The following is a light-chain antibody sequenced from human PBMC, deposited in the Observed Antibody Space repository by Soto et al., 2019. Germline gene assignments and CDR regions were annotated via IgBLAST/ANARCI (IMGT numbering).Light chain of an antibody. CDR1: QCVSSSY. CDR3: QQYARSRT. J-gene: IGKJ1*01. CDR2: GAS. Sequence: EIVLTQSAGTLSLSPGERATLSCRASQCVSSSYLAWYQQKPGQAPRLLIYGASSRATGIPDRFSGSGSGTDFTLTISRLEPEDFAVYYCQQYARSRTFGQGTKVEIK. V-gene: IGKV3-20*01.